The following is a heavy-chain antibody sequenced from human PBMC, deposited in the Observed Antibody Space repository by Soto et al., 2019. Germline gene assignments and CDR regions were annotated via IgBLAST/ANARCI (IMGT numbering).Heavy chain of an antibody. J-gene: IGHJ6*02. CDR1: GGSFSGYY. Sequence: PSETLSLTCAVYGGSFSGYYWSWIRQPPGKGLEWIGEINHSGSTNYNPSLKSRVTISVDTSKNQFSLKLSSVTAADTAVYYCARVSTWYYGMDVWGQGTTVTV. V-gene: IGHV4-34*01. D-gene: IGHD3-3*02. CDR2: INHSGST. CDR3: ARVSTWYYGMDV.